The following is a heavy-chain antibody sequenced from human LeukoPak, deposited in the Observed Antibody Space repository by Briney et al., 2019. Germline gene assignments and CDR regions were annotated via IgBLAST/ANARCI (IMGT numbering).Heavy chain of an antibody. CDR2: ISSSGSTI. D-gene: IGHD3-10*01. J-gene: IGHJ3*02. CDR1: GFTFSDYY. V-gene: IGHV3-11*04. Sequence: TGGSLRLSCAASGFTFSDYYMSWIRQAPGKGLEWVSYISSSGSTIYYADSVKGRFTISRDNAKNSLYLQMNSLRAEDTAVYYCAKAKGLLWFGESSPDTSRAFDIWGQGTMVTVSS. CDR3: AKAKGLLWFGESSPDTSRAFDI.